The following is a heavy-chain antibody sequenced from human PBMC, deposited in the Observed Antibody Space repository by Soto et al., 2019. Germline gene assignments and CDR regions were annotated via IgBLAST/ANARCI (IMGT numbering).Heavy chain of an antibody. J-gene: IGHJ6*02. Sequence: EVQLVESGGGLVQPGGSLRLSCAASGFTVSSNYMSWVRQAPGKGLEWVSVIYSGGSTYYADSVKGRFTISRDNSNNTLYLQMNSLRAEDTAVYYCATRKLELSQTGYYYYYGMDVWGQGTTVTVSS. D-gene: IGHD1-7*01. CDR3: ATRKLELSQTGYYYYYGMDV. V-gene: IGHV3-66*01. CDR1: GFTVSSNY. CDR2: IYSGGST.